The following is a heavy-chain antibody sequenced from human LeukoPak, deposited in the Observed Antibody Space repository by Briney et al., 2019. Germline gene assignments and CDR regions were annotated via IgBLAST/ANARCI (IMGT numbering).Heavy chain of an antibody. CDR1: GYTFTSYG. CDR2: INAYNGNT. Sequence: ASVKVSCKASGYTFTSYGISWVRQAPGQGLEWMGWINAYNGNTNYAQELQGRVTMTTDTSTSTAYMELRNLRSDDTAVYYCARGGPAARLITFGGVTDYWGQGTLVTVSS. V-gene: IGHV1-18*01. J-gene: IGHJ4*02. CDR3: ARGGPAARLITFGGVTDY. D-gene: IGHD3-16*01.